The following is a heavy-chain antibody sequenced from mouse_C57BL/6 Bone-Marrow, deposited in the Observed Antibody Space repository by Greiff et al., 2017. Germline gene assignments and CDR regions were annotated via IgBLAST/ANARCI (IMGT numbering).Heavy chain of an antibody. CDR3: AGFYGYFYYFDY. V-gene: IGHV1-50*01. J-gene: IGHJ2*01. CDR2: IDPSDSYP. Sequence: QVQLQQPGAELVKPGASVKLSCKASGYTFPSYWMQWVKQRPGQGLEWIGEIDPSDSYPNYNQKFKGKATLTVDTSSSTAYMQLSSLTSEDSAVYYCAGFYGYFYYFDYWGQGTTLTVSS. D-gene: IGHD2-2*01. CDR1: GYTFPSYW.